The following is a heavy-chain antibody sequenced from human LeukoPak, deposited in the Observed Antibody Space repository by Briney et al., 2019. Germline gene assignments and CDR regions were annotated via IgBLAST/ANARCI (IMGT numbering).Heavy chain of an antibody. CDR2: INYSGSS. CDR3: GRRTYYDTLTGYNYWNFDL. V-gene: IGHV4-59*01. Sequence: SETLSLTCTVSGGSISSYFWSWIRQPPGKGLEWIGYINYSGSSDYNPSLKSRVTFSVDTSKNQFSLRLSSVTAADTAVYYCGRRTYYDTLTGYNYWNFDLWGRGTLVTVSS. D-gene: IGHD3-9*01. CDR1: GGSISSYF. J-gene: IGHJ2*01.